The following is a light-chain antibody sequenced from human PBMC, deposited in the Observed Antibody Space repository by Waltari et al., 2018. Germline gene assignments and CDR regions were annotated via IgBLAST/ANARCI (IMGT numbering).Light chain of an antibody. CDR2: RAS. V-gene: IGKV1-NL1*01. CDR1: QDIDGS. Sequence: DVQLTPLPSSLSASVGERVTLPCRATQDIDGSLAWFQQKSGKAPERLVSRASRLDNGVPSRCSGSASGTDYTLTISGLQLEDFATYYCQHYSSSPPCTFGPGTKLDI. J-gene: IGKJ2*02. CDR3: QHYSSSPPCT.